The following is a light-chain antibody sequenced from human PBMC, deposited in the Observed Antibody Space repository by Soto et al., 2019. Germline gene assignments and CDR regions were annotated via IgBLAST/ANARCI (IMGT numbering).Light chain of an antibody. V-gene: IGKV3D-20*01. Sequence: EIVLTQSPATLSLSPGERATLTCGASQSVSRKIAWYQQKPGLAPSLLIYDASSRAIGIPDRFSGSWSGTDFTLTISRLETEDFAVYYCQQYANSAWTFGQGNKVEIK. CDR2: DAS. CDR1: QSVSRK. J-gene: IGKJ1*01. CDR3: QQYANSAWT.